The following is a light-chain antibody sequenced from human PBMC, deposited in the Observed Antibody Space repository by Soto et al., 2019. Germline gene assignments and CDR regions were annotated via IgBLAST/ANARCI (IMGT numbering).Light chain of an antibody. CDR1: SSDVGTHNY. V-gene: IGLV2-8*01. CDR2: EVN. Sequence: QSALTQPPSASGSPGQSVTISCTGTSSDVGTHNYVSWYQQNPGKAPKLMLYEVNKRPSGVPDRFSGSKSGNTASLTVSGLQAEDEANYYCSSYAGGNNWVFGGGTKLTV. CDR3: SSYAGGNNWV. J-gene: IGLJ3*02.